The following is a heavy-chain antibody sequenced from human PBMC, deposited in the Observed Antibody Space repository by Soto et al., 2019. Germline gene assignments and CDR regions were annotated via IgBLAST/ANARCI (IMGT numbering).Heavy chain of an antibody. CDR2: IIPIFGTA. J-gene: IGHJ6*02. D-gene: IGHD3-10*01. V-gene: IGHV1-69*13. CDR3: AREYPMVRRSAYGMDV. Sequence: SVKVSCKASGGTFSSYAISWVRQAPGQGLEWMGGIIPIFGTANYAQKFQGRVTITADESTSTAYMELSSLRSEDTAVYYCAREYPMVRRSAYGMDVWGQGTTVTVSS. CDR1: GGTFSSYA.